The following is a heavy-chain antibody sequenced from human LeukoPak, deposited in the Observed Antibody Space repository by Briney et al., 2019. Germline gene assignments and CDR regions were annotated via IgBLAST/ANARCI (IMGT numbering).Heavy chain of an antibody. CDR2: IIPIFGTA. CDR1: GGTFSSYA. D-gene: IGHD3-22*01. J-gene: IGHJ4*02. V-gene: IGHV1-69*06. CDR3: ARAGVLRTWWLLLREAYYFDY. Sequence: ASVKVSCKASGGTFSSYAISWVRQAPGQGLEWMGGIIPIFGTANYAQKFQGRVTITADKSTSTAYMELSSLRSEDTAVYYCARAGVLRTWWLLLREAYYFDYWGQGTLVTVSS.